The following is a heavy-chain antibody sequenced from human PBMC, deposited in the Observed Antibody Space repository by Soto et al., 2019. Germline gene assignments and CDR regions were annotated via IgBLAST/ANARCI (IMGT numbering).Heavy chain of an antibody. CDR1: GYTFTSYD. V-gene: IGHV1-8*01. J-gene: IGHJ4*02. CDR2: MNPNSGNT. CDR3: ARGYYDVWSGYSGGYFDY. Sequence: ASVKVSCKASGYTFTSYDINWVRQATAQGLEWMGWMNPNSGNTGFEQKFQGRVTMTRNISISTAYMELSSLRSEDTAVYYGARGYYDVWSGYSGGYFDYWGQGTLVTVSS. D-gene: IGHD3-3*01.